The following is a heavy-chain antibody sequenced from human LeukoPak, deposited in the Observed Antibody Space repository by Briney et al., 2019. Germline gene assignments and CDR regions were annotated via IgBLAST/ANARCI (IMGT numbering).Heavy chain of an antibody. D-gene: IGHD2-15*01. CDR1: GFTFSSYW. CDR3: ARVIVADFNNWFDP. J-gene: IGHJ5*02. V-gene: IGHV4-4*02. CDR2: IYHSGNT. Sequence: GSLRLSCAASGFTFSSYWMHWVCQAPGKGLEWIGEIYHSGNTNYNPSLKSRVTISVDKSKNQFSLKLSSVTAADTAMYYCARVIVADFNNWFDPWGQGTLVTVSS.